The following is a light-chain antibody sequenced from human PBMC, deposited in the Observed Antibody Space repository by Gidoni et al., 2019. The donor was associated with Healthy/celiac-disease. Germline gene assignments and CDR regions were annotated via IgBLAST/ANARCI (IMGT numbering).Light chain of an antibody. Sequence: QSVLPQPPSVSAAPGQMVTISCTGSSPNIGAGYDVHWYQQRPGTAPKLLIYGNSNRPSGVPDRFSGSKSGTSASLAITGLQAEDEADYYCQSYDSSLSAVVFGGGTKLTVL. J-gene: IGLJ2*01. CDR3: QSYDSSLSAVV. CDR2: GNS. V-gene: IGLV1-40*01. CDR1: SPNIGAGYD.